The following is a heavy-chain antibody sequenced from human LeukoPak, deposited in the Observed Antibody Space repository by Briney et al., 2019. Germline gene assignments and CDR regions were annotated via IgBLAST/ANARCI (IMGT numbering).Heavy chain of an antibody. CDR2: IDWNDHK. Sequence: GPALVKPTQTLTLTCTFSGFALSTRGMWVSWIRQPPGKALDWLARIDWNDHKYYSTSLKTRLSISKDPSKHQVVLTMTNMDPVDTATYYCARGKYSRGDDAFDIWGQGTMVTVSS. J-gene: IGHJ3*02. CDR3: ARGKYSRGDDAFDI. V-gene: IGHV2-70*11. D-gene: IGHD6-19*01. CDR1: GFALSTRGMW.